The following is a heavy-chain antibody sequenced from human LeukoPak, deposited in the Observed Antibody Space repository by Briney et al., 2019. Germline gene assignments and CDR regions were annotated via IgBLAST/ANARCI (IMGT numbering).Heavy chain of an antibody. CDR1: GFTFSNYM. V-gene: IGHV3-74*01. CDR3: LRDLNWSLDQ. D-gene: IGHD1-20*01. CDR2: IKSDGITI. Sequence: GGSLRLSCAASGFTFSNYMMHWVRQAPGKGLVWVSRIKSDGITITYADSVKGRFTISRDNAKDTLYLQMNSLRAEDTAVYYCLRDLNWSLDQWGQGTLVTVSS. J-gene: IGHJ4*02.